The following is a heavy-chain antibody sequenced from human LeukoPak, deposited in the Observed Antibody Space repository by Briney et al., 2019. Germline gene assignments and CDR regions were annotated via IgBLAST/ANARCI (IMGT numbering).Heavy chain of an antibody. CDR3: AREGGDSRGLDY. D-gene: IGHD3-16*01. CDR2: IDSSGGYM. Sequence: AGGSLRLSCEASGFTFNTYSMNWARQAPGKELEWVSSIDSSGGYMFYADSVKGRFTISRDNAKNSLYLQMNSLRAEDTAVYYCAREGGDSRGLDYWGQGTLVTVSS. CDR1: GFTFNTYS. J-gene: IGHJ4*02. V-gene: IGHV3-21*01.